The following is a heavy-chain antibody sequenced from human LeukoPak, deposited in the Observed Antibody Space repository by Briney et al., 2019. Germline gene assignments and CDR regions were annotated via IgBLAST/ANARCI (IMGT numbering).Heavy chain of an antibody. CDR2: INHSGST. Sequence: SETLSLTCAVYGGSFSGYYWSWIRQPPGKGLEWIGEINHSGSTNYNPSLKSRVTISVDTSKNQFSLKLSSVTAADTAVYYCATARISGTFYVHPIDCWGQGTLVTVSS. CDR3: ATARISGTFYVHPIDC. D-gene: IGHD3-10*01. CDR1: GGSFSGYY. J-gene: IGHJ4*02. V-gene: IGHV4-34*01.